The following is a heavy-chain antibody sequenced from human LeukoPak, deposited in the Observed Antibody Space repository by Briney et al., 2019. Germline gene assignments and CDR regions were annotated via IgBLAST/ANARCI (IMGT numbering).Heavy chain of an antibody. CDR1: GGSFSGYY. Sequence: SETQSLTCAVYGGSFSGYYWSWIRQPPGKGLEWIGEINHSGSTNYNPSLKSRVTISVDTSKNQFSLKLSSVTAADTAVYYCARRYSSGWYDYWGQGTLVTVSS. CDR2: INHSGST. D-gene: IGHD6-19*01. CDR3: ARRYSSGWYDY. V-gene: IGHV4-34*01. J-gene: IGHJ4*02.